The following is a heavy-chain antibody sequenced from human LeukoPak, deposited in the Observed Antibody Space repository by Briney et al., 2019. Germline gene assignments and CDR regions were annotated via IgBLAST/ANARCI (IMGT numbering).Heavy chain of an antibody. J-gene: IGHJ4*02. Sequence: PSQSLSLTCALDGGSLSGYCCSWIRQPPGKGRGWIGEIHEGGTTTSNPSLKGRATISVDTSKNQFSRKLSSVTPAHPAVYYCAREGRGEEMKSVVEWGPIDYWGEGTLVSVSS. V-gene: IGHV4-34*01. CDR3: AREGRGEEMKSVVEWGPIDY. CDR1: GGSLSGYC. CDR2: IHEGGTT. D-gene: IGHD2-15*01.